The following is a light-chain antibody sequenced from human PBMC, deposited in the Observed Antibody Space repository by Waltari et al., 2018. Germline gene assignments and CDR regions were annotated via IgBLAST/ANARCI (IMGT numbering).Light chain of an antibody. CDR1: NSGTKT. CDR2: DDI. J-gene: IGLJ2*01. CDR3: QVWDIDSDPSVV. Sequence: SYVLTQPPSVSVAPGRTARITCGGHNSGTKTAHGYQQKPGQAPVMVVYDDIDRPSGIPERFSGSNSGNTATLIINRVEAGDEADYYCQVWDIDSDPSVVFGGGTKLTVL. V-gene: IGLV3-21*03.